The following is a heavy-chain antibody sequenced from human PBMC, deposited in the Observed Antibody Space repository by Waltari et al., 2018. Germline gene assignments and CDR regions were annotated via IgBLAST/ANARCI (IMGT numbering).Heavy chain of an antibody. CDR1: GYTFTNYY. D-gene: IGHD3-22*01. J-gene: IGHJ4*02. V-gene: IGHV1-46*01. CDR2: INPSGGST. Sequence: QVQLVQSGAEVKKPRASVKVSCKASGYTFTNYYMHWVRQAPGQGLEWMGIINPSGGSTSYAQNFQGRVTMTRDTSTSTVYMQLSSLRSEDTAVYYCARGRNYYDSRRDYFDDWGQGTLVTVSS. CDR3: ARGRNYYDSRRDYFDD.